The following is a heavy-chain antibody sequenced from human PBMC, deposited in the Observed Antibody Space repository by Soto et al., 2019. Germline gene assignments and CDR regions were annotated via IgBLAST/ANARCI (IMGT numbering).Heavy chain of an antibody. CDR1: GGSFSGYY. CDR3: ASEAAYDYVWGSYRYKGRGDY. D-gene: IGHD3-16*02. J-gene: IGHJ4*02. CDR2: INHSGST. Sequence: SETLSLTCAVYGGSFSGYYWSWIRQPPGKGLEWIGEINHSGSTNYNPSLKSRVTISVDTSKNQFSLKLSSVTAADTAVYYCASEAAYDYVWGSYRYKGRGDYWGQGTLVTVSS. V-gene: IGHV4-34*01.